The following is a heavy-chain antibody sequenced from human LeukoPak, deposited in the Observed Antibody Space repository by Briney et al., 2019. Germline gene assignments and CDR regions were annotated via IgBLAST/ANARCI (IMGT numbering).Heavy chain of an antibody. CDR3: ASLSIVVVPAGADDPMDV. Sequence: GGSLRLSCAVSGITVSDHYIDWVRQAPGKGLEWVSYISSSGSTIYYADSVKGRFTISRDNAKNSLYLQMNSLRAEDTAVYYCASLSIVVVPAGADDPMDVWGKGTTVTVSS. D-gene: IGHD2-2*01. V-gene: IGHV3-11*04. CDR2: ISSSGSTI. J-gene: IGHJ6*04. CDR1: GITVSDHY.